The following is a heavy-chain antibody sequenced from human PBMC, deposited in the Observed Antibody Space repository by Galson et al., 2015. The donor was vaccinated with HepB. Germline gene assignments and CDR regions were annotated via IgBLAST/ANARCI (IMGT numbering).Heavy chain of an antibody. V-gene: IGHV1-18*04. CDR1: GYTFTSYG. CDR3: ARDQYYIGVAVADTPFDY. D-gene: IGHD6-19*01. CDR2: ISAYNGNT. J-gene: IGHJ4*02. Sequence: SVKVSCKASGYTFTSYGISWVRQAPGQGLEWMGWISAYNGNTNYAQKLQGRVTMTTDTSTSTAYMELRSLRSDDTAVYYCARDQYYIGVAVADTPFDYWGQGTLVTVSS.